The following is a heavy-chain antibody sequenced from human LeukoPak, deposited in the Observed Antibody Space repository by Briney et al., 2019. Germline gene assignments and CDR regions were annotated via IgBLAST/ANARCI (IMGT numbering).Heavy chain of an antibody. D-gene: IGHD3-10*01. CDR2: IKSKTDGGTT. V-gene: IGHV3-15*01. Sequence: PGGSLRLSCAASGFTFSNSWMSWVRQAPGKGLEWVGRIKSKTDGGTTDYAAPVKGRFTISRDDSKNTLYLQMNSLKTEDTAVYYCTIRLWFGEYYFDYWGQGTLVTVSS. CDR1: GFTFSNSW. J-gene: IGHJ4*02. CDR3: TIRLWFGEYYFDY.